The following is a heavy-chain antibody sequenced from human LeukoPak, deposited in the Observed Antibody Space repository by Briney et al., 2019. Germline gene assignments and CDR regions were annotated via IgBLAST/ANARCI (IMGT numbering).Heavy chain of an antibody. Sequence: ASVKVSCKASGYTFTDYYMHWVRQAPGQGLEWVGWIDANSGGTNYAQKFQGRVTMTRDTSISTAYMELSRLRSDDTAVYYCARHASGYDYENNWFDPWGQGTLVTVSS. V-gene: IGHV1-2*02. CDR3: ARHASGYDYENNWFDP. CDR2: IDANSGGT. CDR1: GYTFTDYY. D-gene: IGHD5-12*01. J-gene: IGHJ5*02.